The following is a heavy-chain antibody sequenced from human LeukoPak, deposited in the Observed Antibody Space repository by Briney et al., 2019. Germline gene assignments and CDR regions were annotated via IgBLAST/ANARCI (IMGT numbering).Heavy chain of an antibody. V-gene: IGHV4-39*01. Sequence: WVRQPPGKGLEWTGSIYYSGSTFYNPSLKSRVTISVDTSKNQFSLKLTSVTAADTAVYYCARHALASDALDTWGQGTIFTVSS. CDR3: ARHALASDALDT. CDR2: IYYSGST. J-gene: IGHJ3*02.